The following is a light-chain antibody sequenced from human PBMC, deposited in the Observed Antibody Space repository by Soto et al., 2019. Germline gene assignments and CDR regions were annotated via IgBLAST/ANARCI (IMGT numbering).Light chain of an antibody. CDR2: EAF. CDR1: QGISSY. Sequence: DTQLTQSPSFLSASVGDRVTITCRASQGISSYLAWYQQKPGKAPKLLIYEAFTLHGGVPSRFSGSGSGTEFTLTISSLQPEDFATYYCQQLNSYPLTFGGGTKVEIK. V-gene: IGKV1-9*01. J-gene: IGKJ4*01. CDR3: QQLNSYPLT.